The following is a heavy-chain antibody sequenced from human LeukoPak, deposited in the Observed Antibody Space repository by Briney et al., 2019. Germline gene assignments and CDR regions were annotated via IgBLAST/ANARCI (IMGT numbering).Heavy chain of an antibody. CDR1: GFTFSSYG. CDR2: ISGRGDTT. J-gene: IGHJ4*02. D-gene: IGHD4-17*01. V-gene: IGHV3-23*01. Sequence: TGGSLRLSCAASGFTFSSYGMHWVRQAPGKGLEWVSAISGRGDTTYYADSVKGRFTISRDNSKNTLYVQMNSLRAEDTAVYYCAKNCRGLPDEPFDYWGQGTLVTVSS. CDR3: AKNCRGLPDEPFDY.